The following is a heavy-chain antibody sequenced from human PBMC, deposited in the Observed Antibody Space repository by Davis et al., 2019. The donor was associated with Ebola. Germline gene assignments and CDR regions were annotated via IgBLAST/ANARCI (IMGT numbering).Heavy chain of an antibody. Sequence: PGGSLRLSCTASGFTFGDYAMSWFRQAPGKGLEWVGFIRSKAYGGTTEYAASVKGRFTISRDDSKSIAYLQMNSLKTEDTAVYYCTRSRSKLRFLEWSVWGKGTTVTVSS. D-gene: IGHD3-3*01. CDR2: IRSKAYGGTT. J-gene: IGHJ6*04. CDR1: GFTFGDYA. V-gene: IGHV3-49*03. CDR3: TRSRSKLRFLEWSV.